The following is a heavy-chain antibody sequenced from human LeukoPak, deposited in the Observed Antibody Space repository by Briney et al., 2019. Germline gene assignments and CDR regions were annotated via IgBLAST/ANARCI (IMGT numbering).Heavy chain of an antibody. Sequence: PGGSLRLSCAASGFTFSSYEMNWVRQAPGKGLEWVSYISSSGSTIYYADSVKGRFTISRDNAKNSLYLQMNSLRAEDTAVYYCARDGAAMVNDYWGQGTLVTVSS. CDR1: GFTFSSYE. J-gene: IGHJ4*02. CDR3: ARDGAAMVNDY. V-gene: IGHV3-48*03. D-gene: IGHD5-18*01. CDR2: ISSSGSTI.